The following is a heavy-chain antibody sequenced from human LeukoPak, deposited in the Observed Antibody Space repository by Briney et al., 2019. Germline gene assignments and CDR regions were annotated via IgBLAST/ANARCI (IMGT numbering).Heavy chain of an antibody. CDR2: IGYRGGSI. Sequence: PGGSLRLSCAASGFTFSNYAMSWVRQAPGKGLEWVSIIGYRGGSIYYAYSVQGRFTISRDNSKNTLSLQMNGLRPEDTAVYYCAKNLQQLVQTRMDVWDKGTTVTVSS. CDR3: AKNLQQLVQTRMDV. D-gene: IGHD6-13*01. CDR1: GFTFSNYA. J-gene: IGHJ6*03. V-gene: IGHV3-23*01.